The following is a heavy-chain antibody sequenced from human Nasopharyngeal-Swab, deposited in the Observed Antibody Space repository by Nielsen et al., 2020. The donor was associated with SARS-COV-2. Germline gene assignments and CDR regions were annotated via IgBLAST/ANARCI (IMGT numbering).Heavy chain of an antibody. CDR2: IYYSGSA. Sequence: WIRQPPGKGLERIGTIYYSGSAYYTPSLKSRVAISVDTSKNEIFLNMSSVTAADSAVYYCTRNPRSVQYTSSWYGEFDYWGQGTLVTVS. V-gene: IGHV4-39*01. J-gene: IGHJ4*02. CDR3: TRNPRSVQYTSSWYGEFDY. D-gene: IGHD6-13*01.